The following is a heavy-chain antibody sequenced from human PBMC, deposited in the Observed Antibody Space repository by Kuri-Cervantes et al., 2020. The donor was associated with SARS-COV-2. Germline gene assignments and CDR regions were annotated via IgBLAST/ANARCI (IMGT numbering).Heavy chain of an antibody. V-gene: IGHV4-59*12. D-gene: IGHD2-2*03. CDR3: ARGLGYCSSTSCPRYYYYMDV. J-gene: IGHJ6*03. CDR1: GGSISSYY. CDR2: IYYSGST. Sequence: SETLSLTCTVSGGSISSYYWSWIRQPPGKGLEWIGYIYYSGSTNYNPSLKSRVTISVDTSKNQFSLKLSSVTAADTAVYYCARGLGYCSSTSCPRYYYYMDVWGKGTTVTVSS.